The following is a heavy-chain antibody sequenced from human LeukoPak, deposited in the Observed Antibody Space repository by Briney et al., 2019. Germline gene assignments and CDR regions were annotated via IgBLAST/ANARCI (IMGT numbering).Heavy chain of an antibody. Sequence: GGSLRLSCAVSGITLSNYGMSWVRQAPGKGLEWVAGISGSGGGTNYTDSVKGRFTISRDNPKNTLFLQMNNLRAEDTAVYFCAKRGVVIRVILVGFHKEAYYFDSWGQGALVTVSS. CDR2: ISGSGGGT. V-gene: IGHV3-23*01. D-gene: IGHD3-22*01. CDR3: AKRGVVIRVILVGFHKEAYYFDS. J-gene: IGHJ4*02. CDR1: GITLSNYG.